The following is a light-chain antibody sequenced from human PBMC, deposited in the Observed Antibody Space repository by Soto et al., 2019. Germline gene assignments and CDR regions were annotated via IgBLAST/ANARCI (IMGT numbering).Light chain of an antibody. Sequence: QSALTQPASVSGSPGQSITISCTGTSSDVGGYNYVSWYQQHPGKAPKLMIYDVSNRPSGVSNRVSGSKSGNTASLTISGIQAEDEADYYCGPYTSSNSMLFVGGTKLTAL. CDR2: DVS. J-gene: IGLJ2*01. CDR3: GPYTSSNSML. CDR1: SSDVGGYNY. V-gene: IGLV2-14*01.